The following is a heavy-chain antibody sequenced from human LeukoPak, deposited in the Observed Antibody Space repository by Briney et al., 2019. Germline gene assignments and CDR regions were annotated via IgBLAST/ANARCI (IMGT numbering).Heavy chain of an antibody. D-gene: IGHD2-8*01. J-gene: IGHJ4*02. V-gene: IGHV4-59*01. CDR2: IYYSGST. CDR3: ARDTSGNRRGSFDY. CDR1: GGPTTSYY. Sequence: PSETLSLTCTVSGGPTTSYYWSWIRQPPGKGLEWIGYIYYSGSTNYNPSLKSRVTISVDTSKNQFSLKLSSLTAADTAVYYCARDTSGNRRGSFDYWGQGTLVTVSS.